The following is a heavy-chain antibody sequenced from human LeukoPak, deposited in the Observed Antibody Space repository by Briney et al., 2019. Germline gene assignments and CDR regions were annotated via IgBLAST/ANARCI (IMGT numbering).Heavy chain of an antibody. D-gene: IGHD6-13*01. V-gene: IGHV1-69*13. J-gene: IGHJ5*02. Sequence: SVKVSCKASRGTFSSYAISWVRQAPGQGLEWMGGIIPIFGTANYAQKFQGRVTITADESTSTAYMELSSLRSEDTAVYYCATEIAAAGGPNWFDPWGQGTLVTVSS. CDR2: IIPIFGTA. CDR1: RGTFSSYA. CDR3: ATEIAAAGGPNWFDP.